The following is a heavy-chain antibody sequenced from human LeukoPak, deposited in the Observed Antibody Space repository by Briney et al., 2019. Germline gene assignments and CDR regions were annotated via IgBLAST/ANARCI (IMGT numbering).Heavy chain of an antibody. J-gene: IGHJ4*02. Sequence: SETLSLTCTVSGGSISTHYLTWIRQPPGKGLEWIGYIYFTGSTNYNPSLKSRVTISVDASKNQFTLKLSSVTDADTAMYYCARGSRQIDYWGQGTLVTVSS. V-gene: IGHV4-59*11. CDR2: IYFTGST. CDR1: GGSISTHY. CDR3: ARGSRQIDY.